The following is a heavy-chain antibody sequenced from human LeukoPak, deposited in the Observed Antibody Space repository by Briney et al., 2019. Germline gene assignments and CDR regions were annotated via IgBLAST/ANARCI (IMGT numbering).Heavy chain of an antibody. D-gene: IGHD6-13*01. J-gene: IGHJ5*02. CDR1: GGSISSSSYY. CDR3: ARRSGWAAAGTFWFDP. V-gene: IGHV4-39*01. Sequence: SETLSLTCTVSGGSISSSSYYWGWNRQPPGKGLEWIGSIYYSGSTYYNPSLKSRVTISVDTSKNQFSLKLSSVTAADTAVYYCARRSGWAAAGTFWFDPWGQGTLVTVSS. CDR2: IYYSGST.